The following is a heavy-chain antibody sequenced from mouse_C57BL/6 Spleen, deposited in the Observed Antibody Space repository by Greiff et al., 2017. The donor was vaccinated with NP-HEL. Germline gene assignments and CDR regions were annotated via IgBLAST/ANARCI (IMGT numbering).Heavy chain of an antibody. CDR1: GFSLTSYA. Sequence: VQRVESGPGLVAPSQSLSITCTVSGFSLTSYAISWVRQPPGKGLEWLGVIWTGGGTNYNSALKSRLSISKDNSKSQVFLKMNSLQTDDTARYYCARNEVTTVPGAMDYWGQGTSVTVSS. J-gene: IGHJ4*01. V-gene: IGHV2-9-1*01. CDR2: IWTGGGT. CDR3: ARNEVTTVPGAMDY. D-gene: IGHD1-1*01.